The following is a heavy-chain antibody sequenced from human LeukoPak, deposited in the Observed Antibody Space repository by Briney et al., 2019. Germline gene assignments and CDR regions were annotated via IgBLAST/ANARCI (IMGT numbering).Heavy chain of an antibody. CDR1: GGSFSGYY. Sequence: SETLSLTCAVYGGSFSGYYWSWIRQPPGKGLEWIGEINRSGSTNYNPSLKSRVTISVDTSKNQFSLKLSSVTAADTAVYYCARRFVLLWFGELLGYYYYGMDVWGQGTTVTVSS. V-gene: IGHV4-34*01. J-gene: IGHJ6*02. CDR2: INRSGST. D-gene: IGHD3-10*01. CDR3: ARRFVLLWFGELLGYYYYGMDV.